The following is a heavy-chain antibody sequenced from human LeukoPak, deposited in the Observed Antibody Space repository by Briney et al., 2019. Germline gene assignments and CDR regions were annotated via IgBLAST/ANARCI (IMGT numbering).Heavy chain of an antibody. CDR1: GGSISGYH. D-gene: IGHD2-15*01. CDR2: IHYSGST. J-gene: IGHJ4*02. Sequence: SETLSLTCTVSGGSISGYHWSWIRQPPGKGLEWIGYIHYSGSTNYNPSFKSRITISVDTSRNQFSLQLSSVTAADTAVYYCARIHRYCSGGACYVLDNWGQGTLVAVSS. CDR3: ARIHRYCSGGACYVLDN. V-gene: IGHV4-59*01.